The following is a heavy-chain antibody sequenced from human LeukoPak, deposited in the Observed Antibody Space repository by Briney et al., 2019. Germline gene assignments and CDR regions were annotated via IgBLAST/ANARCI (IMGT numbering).Heavy chain of an antibody. D-gene: IGHD2-15*01. CDR3: ARAERGYCSGGFCYSDY. CDR2: ISYDGSNK. J-gene: IGHJ4*02. CDR1: GFTFSSYS. V-gene: IGHV3-30*04. Sequence: PGGSLRLSCAASGFTFSSYSMHWVRQAPGRGLEWVAVISYDGSNKYYADSVKGRFTISRDNSKNTLYLQMNSLRAEDTAVYYCARAERGYCSGGFCYSDYWGQGTLVTVSS.